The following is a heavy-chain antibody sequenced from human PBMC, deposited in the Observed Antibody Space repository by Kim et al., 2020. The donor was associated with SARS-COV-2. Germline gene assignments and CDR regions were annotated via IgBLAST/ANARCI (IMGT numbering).Heavy chain of an antibody. Sequence: GGSLRLSCAASGFTFSSYAMHWVRQAPGKGLEWVAVISYDGSNKYYADSVKGRFTISRDNSKNTLYLQMNSLRAEDTAVYYCASGGSGFADYFDYWGQGTLVTVSS. V-gene: IGHV3-30-3*01. CDR3: ASGGSGFADYFDY. CDR2: ISYDGSNK. CDR1: GFTFSSYA. J-gene: IGHJ4*02. D-gene: IGHD6-19*01.